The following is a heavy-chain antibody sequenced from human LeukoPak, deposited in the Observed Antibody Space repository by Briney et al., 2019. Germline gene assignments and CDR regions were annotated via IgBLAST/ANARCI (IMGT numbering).Heavy chain of an antibody. Sequence: GGSLRLSCAASGFTFSSYAVSWVRQAPGKGLEWVAFISYDGSNKYYADSVKGRFTISRDNSKNTLYLQMSSLRAEDTTVYYCAKDIGSSIPYYFDYWGQGTLVTVSS. CDR3: AKDIGSSIPYYFDY. CDR2: ISYDGSNK. V-gene: IGHV3-30*18. CDR1: GFTFSSYA. J-gene: IGHJ4*02. D-gene: IGHD2-2*02.